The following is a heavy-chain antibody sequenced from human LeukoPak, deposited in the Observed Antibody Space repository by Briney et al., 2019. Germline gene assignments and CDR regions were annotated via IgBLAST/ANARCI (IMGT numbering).Heavy chain of an antibody. J-gene: IGHJ4*02. V-gene: IGHV3-21*01. CDR3: ARDYLTAQWLVSGGDY. CDR2: ISSSGSYK. CDR1: GFTFSNYS. Sequence: GGSLRLSCAASGFTFSNYSMNWVRQAPGKGLEWVSSISSSGSYKFYADSVKGRFTISRDNAKNSLSLQMNSLRAEDTAVYHCARDYLTAQWLVSGGDYWGQGTLVTVSS. D-gene: IGHD6-19*01.